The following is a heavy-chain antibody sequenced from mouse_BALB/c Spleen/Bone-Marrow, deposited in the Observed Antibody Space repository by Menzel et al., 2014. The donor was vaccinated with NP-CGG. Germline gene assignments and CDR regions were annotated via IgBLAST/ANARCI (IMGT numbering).Heavy chain of an antibody. CDR1: GFTFTSYW. J-gene: IGHJ4*01. D-gene: IGHD2-1*01. V-gene: IGHV1S81*02. CDR2: SNPSNGRT. Sequence: VQLQESGDELVKPGASVKLSCMASGFTFTSYWIHWVKQRPGQGPEWIGESNPSNGRTNYNEKFKSKATLTEDKSSSTAYMQHSSRTSEDSAVYYCARDGNYRYAMDYWGQGTSVTVSS. CDR3: ARDGNYRYAMDY.